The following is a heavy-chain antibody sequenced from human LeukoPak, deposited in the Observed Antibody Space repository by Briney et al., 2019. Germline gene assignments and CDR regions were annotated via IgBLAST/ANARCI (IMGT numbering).Heavy chain of an antibody. CDR1: GGTSITHI. CDR2: IIPMLGIP. CDR3: ARHSSRESFYDFDS. Sequence: SVKVSCKASGGTSITHIINWVRQAPGQGLEWMGRIIPMLGIPNYAQKFQGRVTFTADRSTDTAYMALSSLRSEDTAVYYCARHSSRESFYDFDSWGQGALIIVSS. D-gene: IGHD3-16*01. V-gene: IGHV1-69*02. J-gene: IGHJ4*02.